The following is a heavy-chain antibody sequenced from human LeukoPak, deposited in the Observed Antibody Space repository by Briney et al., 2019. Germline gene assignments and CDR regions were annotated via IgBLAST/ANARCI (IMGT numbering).Heavy chain of an antibody. CDR2: IYYSGST. V-gene: IGHV4-39*01. CDR3: ASLGATGYATLNWFDP. CDR1: GGSISSSSYY. D-gene: IGHD1-26*01. Sequence: SGTLSLTCAVSGGSISSSSYYWGWIRQPPGKVLEWIGSIYYSGSTYYNPSLKSRVTISVDTSKNQFSLKLSSVTAADTAVYYCASLGATGYATLNWFDPWGQGTLVTVSS. J-gene: IGHJ5*02.